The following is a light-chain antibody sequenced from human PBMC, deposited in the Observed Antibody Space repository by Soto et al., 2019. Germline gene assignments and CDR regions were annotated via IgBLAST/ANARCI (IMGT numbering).Light chain of an antibody. CDR2: DAS. Sequence: EIVVTQSPDTLSLSPGERATLSCRASQSVGSNYLAWYQQKPGQAPRLLMYDASGRASGIPDRFSGSGSGTDFTLTISRLEPEDFAVYYCQVYDRSPLFGGGTKVDIK. CDR1: QSVGSNY. CDR3: QVYDRSPL. J-gene: IGKJ4*01. V-gene: IGKV3-20*01.